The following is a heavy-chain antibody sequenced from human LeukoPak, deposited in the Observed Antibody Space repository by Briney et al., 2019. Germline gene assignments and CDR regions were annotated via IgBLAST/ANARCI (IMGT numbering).Heavy chain of an antibody. Sequence: GSLRLSCAASGFTFSSYAMHWVRQAPGKGLEWVAVISYDGSNKYYADSVKGRFTISRDNSKNTLYLQMSSLRAEDTAVYYCARAHIAAAGIDYWSQGTLVTVSS. CDR1: GFTFSSYA. V-gene: IGHV3-30-3*01. J-gene: IGHJ4*02. CDR3: ARAHIAAAGIDY. CDR2: ISYDGSNK. D-gene: IGHD6-13*01.